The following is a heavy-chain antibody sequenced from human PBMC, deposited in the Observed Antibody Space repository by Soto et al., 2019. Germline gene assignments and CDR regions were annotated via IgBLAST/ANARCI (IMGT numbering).Heavy chain of an antibody. CDR3: ARGVPAAGTDWFDP. Sequence: TLSLTCSVSGVSLTSGTYYWSWIRQHPGKGLEWIGYIFYSGSTDYNPSLKSRVNISVDTSKNQVSLNLTSVTAADTAVYYCARGVPAAGTDWFDPWGQGTLVTVSS. V-gene: IGHV4-30-4*08. D-gene: IGHD6-13*01. CDR2: IFYSGST. CDR1: GVSLTSGTYY. J-gene: IGHJ5*02.